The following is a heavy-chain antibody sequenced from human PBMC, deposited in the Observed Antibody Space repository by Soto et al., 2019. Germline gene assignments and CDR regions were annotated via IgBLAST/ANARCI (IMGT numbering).Heavy chain of an antibody. V-gene: IGHV3-66*01. CDR2: IYSDTNT. CDR1: GFTVSSNY. CDR3: ARDSSGRGLTKIDY. J-gene: IGHJ4*02. Sequence: GGSLRLSCAASGFTVSSNYMSWVRQAPGKGLEWVSVIYSDTNTYYADSVKGRFTVSRDNSKNTLYLQMNSLRVEDTAVYYCARDSSGRGLTKIDYWGQGTQVTVSS. D-gene: IGHD4-4*01.